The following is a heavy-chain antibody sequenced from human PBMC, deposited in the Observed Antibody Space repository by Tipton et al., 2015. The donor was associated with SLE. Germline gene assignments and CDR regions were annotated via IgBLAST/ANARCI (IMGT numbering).Heavy chain of an antibody. Sequence: TLSLTCAVSGYSISSGYYWGWIRQPPGKGLEWIGSIYHSGSTYYNPSLKSRVTMSVDTSKNQFSLKLSSVTAADTAVYYCARVEFGGTFFDYWGQGTLVTVSS. J-gene: IGHJ4*02. D-gene: IGHD2-15*01. CDR3: ARVEFGGTFFDY. CDR1: GYSISSGYY. V-gene: IGHV4-38-2*01. CDR2: IYHSGST.